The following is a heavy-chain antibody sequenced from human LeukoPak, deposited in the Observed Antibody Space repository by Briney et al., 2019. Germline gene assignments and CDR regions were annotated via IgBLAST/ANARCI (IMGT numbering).Heavy chain of an antibody. CDR3: ASVRYFDWLVDN. CDR1: GFTFNSYG. D-gene: IGHD3-9*01. CDR2: ISNDGIKK. V-gene: IGHV3-30*03. Sequence: GGSLRLSCAASGFTFNSYGMHWVRQAPGKGLEWVAVISNDGIKKDHADSVKGRFTISRDNSKNTVYLQMNSLRTDDTAVYYCASVRYFDWLVDNWGQGTLVTVSS. J-gene: IGHJ4*02.